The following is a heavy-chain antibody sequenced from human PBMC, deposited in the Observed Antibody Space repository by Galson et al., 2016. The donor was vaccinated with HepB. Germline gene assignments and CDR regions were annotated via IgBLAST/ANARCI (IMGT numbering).Heavy chain of an antibody. CDR1: GFTFRNYW. D-gene: IGHD4-17*01. V-gene: IGHV3-7*01. CDR3: AKKWSFGDYSFFDY. CDR2: IKEDGSEE. J-gene: IGHJ4*02. Sequence: SLRLPCAASGFTFRNYWMSWVRQAPGKGLEWVANIKEDGSEEYYVDSVKGRFTISRDNAKNSLYLQMNRLRAEDTAVYYCAKKWSFGDYSFFDYWGQGTLVTVSS.